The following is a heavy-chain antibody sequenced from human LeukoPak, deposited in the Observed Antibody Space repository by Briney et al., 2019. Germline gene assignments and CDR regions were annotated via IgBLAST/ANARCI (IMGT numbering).Heavy chain of an antibody. J-gene: IGHJ4*02. V-gene: IGHV4-61*09. CDR3: ARRKYSYRLD. CDR2: IYTNGRT. Sequence: SENLALTCSVSGNFISTGSYYWSWIRQPAGKGLEWIGHIYTNGRTDYNPSLKSRVTISVDKSKNQFALRLSSVTAADTAVYYCARRKYSYRLDWGQGTLVTVSS. D-gene: IGHD5-18*01. CDR1: GNFISTGSYY.